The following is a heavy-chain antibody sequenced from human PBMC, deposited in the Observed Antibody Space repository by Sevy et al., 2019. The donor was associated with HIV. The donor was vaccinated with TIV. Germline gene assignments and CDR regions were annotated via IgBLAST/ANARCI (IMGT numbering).Heavy chain of an antibody. CDR3: ARHQDYDGFYYFDY. V-gene: IGHV4-59*08. CDR2: IYYSGST. CDR1: GGSISSYY. Sequence: SETLSLTCTVSGGSISSYYWSWIRQPPGKGLEWIGYIYYSGSTNYNPSLKSRVTISVDTSKNQFSLKLSSVTAADTAVYYCARHQDYDGFYYFDYWGQGTLVTVSS. J-gene: IGHJ4*02. D-gene: IGHD3-10*01.